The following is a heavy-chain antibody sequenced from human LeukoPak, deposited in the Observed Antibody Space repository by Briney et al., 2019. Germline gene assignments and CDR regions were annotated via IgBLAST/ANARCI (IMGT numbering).Heavy chain of an antibody. D-gene: IGHD3-3*01. V-gene: IGHV4-4*07. J-gene: IGHJ5*02. CDR3: ARDGDCWSGYAAWFDP. CDR2: IYTSGST. Sequence: PSETLSLTCTVSGGSISSYYWSWIRQPAGKGLEWIGRIYTSGSTTYYPSLKSRVTTSVDTSKKQFPLTLSSVTAADRALYYCARDGDCWSGYAAWFDPWGQGTLVTVSS. CDR1: GGSISSYY.